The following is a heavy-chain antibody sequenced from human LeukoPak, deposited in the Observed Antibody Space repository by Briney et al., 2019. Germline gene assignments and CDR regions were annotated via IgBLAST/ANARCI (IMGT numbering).Heavy chain of an antibody. CDR1: GFTFRSYA. J-gene: IGHJ4*02. V-gene: IGHV3-23*01. CDR2: ISGSGDST. CDR3: AKGMSSWCPFDC. D-gene: IGHD6-13*01. Sequence: GGSLRLPCAASGFTFRSYALSWVRQAPGKGLEWVSGISGSGDSTYYADSVKGRFTISRDNSKNTLYLQMNTLRAEDTAVYYCAKGMSSWCPFDCWGQGTLVTVSS.